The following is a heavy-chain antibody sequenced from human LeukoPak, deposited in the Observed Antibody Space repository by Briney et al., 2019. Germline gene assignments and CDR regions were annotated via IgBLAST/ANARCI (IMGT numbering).Heavy chain of an antibody. J-gene: IGHJ4*02. Sequence: GASLQISCEGSGYSFTSYWIGWGCELPGKGLGGMGIIYADDSDTRYSPSFQGQVTISADPSISTAYLQSSSLQASHPAMYYCARRSPYGGTEIYFDYWGQGTLVTVSS. CDR3: ARRSPYGGTEIYFDY. V-gene: IGHV5-51*01. CDR2: IYADDSDT. D-gene: IGHD4-23*01. CDR1: GYSFTSYW.